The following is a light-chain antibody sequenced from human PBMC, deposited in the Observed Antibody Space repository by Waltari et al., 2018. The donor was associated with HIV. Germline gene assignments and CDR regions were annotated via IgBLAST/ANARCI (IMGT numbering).Light chain of an antibody. V-gene: IGKV3D-15*01. CDR3: QQYNNWPGT. J-gene: IGKJ1*01. Sequence: VMTQSPATLSVSPGDVATLFCNASQSISTNLAWYRLRPGQAPILLIFGASTRATAIPDRFTASGSGTTFNFSISGLRSADSAIYYCQQYNNWPGTFGQGTKVEIK. CDR2: GAS. CDR1: QSISTN.